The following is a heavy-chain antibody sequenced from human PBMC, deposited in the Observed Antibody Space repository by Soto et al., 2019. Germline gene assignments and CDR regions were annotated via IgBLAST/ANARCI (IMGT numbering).Heavy chain of an antibody. CDR3: AKDMDGFWNGYHRTENYFDF. CDR2: ISWTTGST. Sequence: EVQLVESGGGLVQPGRSLRLSCAASGFNFDDYAMHWVRQAPGKGLEWVSGISWTTGSTGYADSVRGRFTISRDNAKNSLYLQMNSLRAEDTAFYYCAKDMDGFWNGYHRTENYFDFWGQGTLVTVSS. J-gene: IGHJ4*02. D-gene: IGHD3-3*01. V-gene: IGHV3-9*01. CDR1: GFNFDDYA.